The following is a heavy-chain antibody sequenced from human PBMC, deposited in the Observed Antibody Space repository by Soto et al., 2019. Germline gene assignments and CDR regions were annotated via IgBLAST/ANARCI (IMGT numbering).Heavy chain of an antibody. CDR1: GFTFSTYG. J-gene: IGHJ4*02. CDR2: IWYDGSKK. CDR3: ARDPGLEQQLYFDY. Sequence: QVQLVESGGGVVQPGRSLRLSCAASGFTFSTYGMHWVRQAPGKGLEWVAVIWYDGSKKYYADSAKGRFTISRDNSKNSLYLQMNSLRAEDTAVYYCARDPGLEQQLYFDYWGQGTLVTVSS. D-gene: IGHD6-13*01. V-gene: IGHV3-33*01.